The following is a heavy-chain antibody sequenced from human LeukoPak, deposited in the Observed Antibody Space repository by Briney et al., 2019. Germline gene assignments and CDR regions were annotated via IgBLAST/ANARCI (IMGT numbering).Heavy chain of an antibody. V-gene: IGHV4-30-4*07. CDR1: GGSITSGVYS. J-gene: IGHJ2*01. Sequence: SETLSLTCAVSGGSITSGVYSWSWIRQPPGKGLEWIGYIYYSGNTYYNPSLKSRLTISVDTSKNQFSLKLSSVTAADTAVYYCARARDSVDTSMATPNWYFDLWGRGTLVTVSS. CDR3: ARARDSVDTSMATPNWYFDL. CDR2: IYYSGNT. D-gene: IGHD5-18*01.